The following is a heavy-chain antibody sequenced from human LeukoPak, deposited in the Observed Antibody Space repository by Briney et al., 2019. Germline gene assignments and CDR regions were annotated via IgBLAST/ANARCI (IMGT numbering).Heavy chain of an antibody. Sequence: SVKVSCKASGGTFSSYTISWVRQAPGQGLEWMGRIIPILGIANYAQKFQGRVKITADKSTTTAYMELSSLRSEDTAVYYCATTPTSRYGSQWGKGTPVTVFS. D-gene: IGHD3-10*01. V-gene: IGHV1-69*02. CDR1: GGTFSSYT. CDR2: IIPILGIA. J-gene: IGHJ4*02. CDR3: ATTPTSRYGSQ.